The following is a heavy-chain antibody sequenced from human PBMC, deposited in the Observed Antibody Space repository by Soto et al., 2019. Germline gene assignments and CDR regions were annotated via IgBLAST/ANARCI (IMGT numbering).Heavy chain of an antibody. CDR3: ARAAYSSRWYNYYYYYGMDV. CDR1: GGSISSGGYY. J-gene: IGHJ6*02. D-gene: IGHD6-13*01. V-gene: IGHV4-31*03. Sequence: QVQLQESGPGLVKPSQTLSLTCTVSGGSISSGGYYWSWIRQHPGKGLEWIGYIYYSGSTYYNPSLKSRVTISVDTSKNQFSLKLSSVTAADTAVYYCARAAYSSRWYNYYYYYGMDVWGQGTTVTVSS. CDR2: IYYSGST.